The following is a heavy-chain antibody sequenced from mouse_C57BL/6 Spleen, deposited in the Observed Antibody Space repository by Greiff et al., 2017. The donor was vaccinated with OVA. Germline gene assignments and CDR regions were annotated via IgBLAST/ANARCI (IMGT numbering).Heavy chain of an antibody. J-gene: IGHJ2*01. Sequence: VQLQQSGAELVKPGASVKISCKASGYAFSSYWMNWVKQRPGKGLEWIGQIYPGAGDTHYNGKFKGKATLTADKSSSTSYMQLSSLTADDSAVYFCARVNYYSNSDFDYWGQGTTLTGSS. D-gene: IGHD2-5*01. CDR2: IYPGAGDT. CDR3: ARVNYYSNSDFDY. V-gene: IGHV1-80*01. CDR1: GYAFSSYW.